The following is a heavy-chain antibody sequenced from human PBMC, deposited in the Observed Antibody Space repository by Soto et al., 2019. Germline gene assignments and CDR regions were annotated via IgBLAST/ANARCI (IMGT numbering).Heavy chain of an antibody. Sequence: ASVNVSCKASGYTSTSYGISWVRQAPGEGLEWMGWISVHNGSTNYVQKFQGRVTVTTDTSTSTAYMELRSLRSDDTAVYYCARDSDYYDSSGNWFDPWGQGTLVTVSS. CDR2: ISVHNGST. D-gene: IGHD3-22*01. J-gene: IGHJ5*02. V-gene: IGHV1-18*01. CDR3: ARDSDYYDSSGNWFDP. CDR1: GYTSTSYG.